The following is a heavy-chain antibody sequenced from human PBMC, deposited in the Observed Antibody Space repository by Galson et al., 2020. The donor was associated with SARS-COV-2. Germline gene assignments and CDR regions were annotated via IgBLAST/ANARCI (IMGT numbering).Heavy chain of an antibody. V-gene: IGHV4-59*08. Sequence: SETLSLTCTISGGSVNYYYWSWIRQPPGKGLEWIGSIHYSGQTNYKPSLKSRFTLSLGTSKNQFSLTVTSVTAADTAIYYCARHGRGGATTYWFDPWGQGTLVTVSS. CDR1: GGSVNYYY. D-gene: IGHD1-26*01. J-gene: IGHJ5*02. CDR3: ARHGRGGATTYWFDP. CDR2: IHYSGQT.